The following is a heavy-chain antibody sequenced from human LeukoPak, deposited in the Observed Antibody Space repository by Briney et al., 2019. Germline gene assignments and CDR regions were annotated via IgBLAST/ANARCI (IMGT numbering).Heavy chain of an antibody. Sequence: ASVKVSRKASGYTFTSYGISWVRQAPGQGLEWMGWISADNGNTNYAQKLQGRVTMTTDTSTSTAYMELRSLRSDDTAVYYCARDFYPYYFGSGTLRGYDPWGQGTLVTVSS. CDR1: GYTFTSYG. J-gene: IGHJ5*02. V-gene: IGHV1-18*01. CDR3: ARDFYPYYFGSGTLRGYDP. D-gene: IGHD3-10*01. CDR2: ISADNGNT.